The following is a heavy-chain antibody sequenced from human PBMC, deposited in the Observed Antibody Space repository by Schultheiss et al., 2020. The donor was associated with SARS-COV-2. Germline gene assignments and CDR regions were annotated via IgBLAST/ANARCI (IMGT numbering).Heavy chain of an antibody. Sequence: GGSLRLSCAASGFTFTTFWMHWVRQVPGKGLVWVSAINPDGTTTAYADSVKGRFTISRDNAEKVLYLQMNSLRAEDTAVYYCARDQGSSWPRDYYYGMDVWGQGTTVTVSS. J-gene: IGHJ6*02. CDR2: INPDGTTT. D-gene: IGHD6-13*01. CDR1: GFTFTTFW. V-gene: IGHV3-74*01. CDR3: ARDQGSSWPRDYYYGMDV.